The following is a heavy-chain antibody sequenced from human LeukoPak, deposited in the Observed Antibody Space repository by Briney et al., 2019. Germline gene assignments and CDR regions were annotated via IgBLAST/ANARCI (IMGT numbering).Heavy chain of an antibody. CDR3: ARDLGYCSSSSCYWHYYYYYMDV. J-gene: IGHJ6*03. CDR1: GYTFTSYG. CDR2: ISAYNGNT. D-gene: IGHD2-2*01. V-gene: IGHV1-18*01. Sequence: ASVKVSCKASGYTFTSYGISWVRQAPGQGLEWMGWISAYNGNTNYAQKLQGRVTMTTDTSTSTAYMELRSLRSDDTAMYYCARDLGYCSSSSCYWHYYYYYMDVWGKGTTVTVSS.